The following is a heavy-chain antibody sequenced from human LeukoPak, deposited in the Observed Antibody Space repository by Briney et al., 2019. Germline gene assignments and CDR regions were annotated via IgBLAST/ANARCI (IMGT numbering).Heavy chain of an antibody. D-gene: IGHD3-10*01. CDR2: INPNSGGT. J-gene: IGHJ4*02. CDR3: ARVLVRGVIITYDY. V-gene: IGHV1-2*02. Sequence: GASVKVSCKASGYTFTGYYMHWVRQAPGQGLEWMGWINPNSGGTNYAQKFQGRVTMTRDTSISTAYMELSRLRSDDTAVYYCARVLVRGVIITYDYWGQGTLVTVSS. CDR1: GYTFTGYY.